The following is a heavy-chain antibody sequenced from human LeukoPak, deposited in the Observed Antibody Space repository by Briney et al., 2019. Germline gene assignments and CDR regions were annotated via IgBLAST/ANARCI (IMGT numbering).Heavy chain of an antibody. CDR1: GFTFRSYG. CDR3: AREDYYDSSGPNAFDI. CDR2: ISGSGGTT. V-gene: IGHV3-23*01. J-gene: IGHJ3*02. D-gene: IGHD3-22*01. Sequence: GGSLRLSCAASGFTFRSYGMSWVRQAPGKGLEWVSSISGSGGTTNYADSVKGRFTISRDNSKNSLYLQMNSLRAEDTAVYYCAREDYYDSSGPNAFDIWGQGTMVTVSS.